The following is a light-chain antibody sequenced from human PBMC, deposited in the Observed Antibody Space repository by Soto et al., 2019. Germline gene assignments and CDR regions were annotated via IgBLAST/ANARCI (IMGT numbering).Light chain of an antibody. CDR1: SSDVGGYNY. V-gene: IGLV2-14*01. Sequence: QSALTQPASVSGSPGQSITISCTGTSSDVGGYNYVSWYQQHPGKAPKLMIYDVSNRPSGVSNRFSGSKSGNTASLTISGLQVEDEADYYCSSYTSSSTLVYVFGTGTKLTVL. CDR2: DVS. CDR3: SSYTSSSTLVYV. J-gene: IGLJ1*01.